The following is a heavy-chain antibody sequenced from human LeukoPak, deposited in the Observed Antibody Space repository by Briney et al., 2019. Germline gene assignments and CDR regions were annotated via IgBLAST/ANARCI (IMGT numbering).Heavy chain of an antibody. J-gene: IGHJ6*03. D-gene: IGHD6-13*01. Sequence: GGSLRLSCAASGFTFSSYGMHWVRQAPGKGLEWVAFIQYNGGSKYYADSVKGRFTISRDNSENTLYLHMNSLRAEDTAVYYCARGGIRGYYYYYYMDVWGKGTTVTVSS. CDR2: IQYNGGSK. V-gene: IGHV3-30*02. CDR1: GFTFSSYG. CDR3: ARGGIRGYYYYYYMDV.